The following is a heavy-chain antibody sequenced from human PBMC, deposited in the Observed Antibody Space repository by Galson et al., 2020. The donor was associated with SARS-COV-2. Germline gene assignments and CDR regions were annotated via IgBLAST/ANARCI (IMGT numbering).Heavy chain of an antibody. CDR3: ASGGLIAGAGDYCYYGMDV. CDR1: GGSFSGYY. Sequence: SETLSLTCAVYGGSFSGYYWSWIRQPPGKGLEWIGEINHSGSTNYNPSLKSRVTITVDTSKNQFSLKLSSVTAADTAVYYCASGGLIAGAGDYCYYGMDVWGQGTTVTVSS. J-gene: IGHJ6*02. D-gene: IGHD6-19*01. V-gene: IGHV4-34*01. CDR2: INHSGST.